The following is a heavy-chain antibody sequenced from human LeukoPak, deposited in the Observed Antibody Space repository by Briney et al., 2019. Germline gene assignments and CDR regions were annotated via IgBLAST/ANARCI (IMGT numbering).Heavy chain of an antibody. D-gene: IGHD2-2*02. CDR3: ASSIVVVPAAIRTYSFDY. J-gene: IGHJ4*02. Sequence: GGSLRLSCAASGFTFSSYAMSWVRQAPGKGLEWVSAISGSGGSTYYADSVKGRFTISRDNSKNTLYLQMNSLRAEDTAVYYCASSIVVVPAAIRTYSFDYWGQGTLVTVSS. CDR2: ISGSGGST. CDR1: GFTFSSYA. V-gene: IGHV3-23*01.